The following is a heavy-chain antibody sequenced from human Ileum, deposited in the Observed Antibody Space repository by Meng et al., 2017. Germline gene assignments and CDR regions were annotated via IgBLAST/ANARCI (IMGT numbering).Heavy chain of an antibody. J-gene: IGHJ3*02. D-gene: IGHD1-26*01. CDR1: GFTVSSKY. V-gene: IGHV3-66*01. CDR2: IYSGGST. CDR3: TRSLGAGNAFDI. Sequence: QLMESGGGLVQPGRSLRLSCAASGFTVSSKYMSWVRQAPEKGLEWVSLIYSGGSTDDTEQVTNTHTISSKHSKNTLFLTMNSLRSEDTALDSKTRSLGAGNAFDIRCKGTMDTVSS.